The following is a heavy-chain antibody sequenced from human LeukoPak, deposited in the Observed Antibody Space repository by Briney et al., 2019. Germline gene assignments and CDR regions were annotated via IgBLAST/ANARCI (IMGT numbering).Heavy chain of an antibody. J-gene: IGHJ6*03. CDR3: ATSEAVYYMDV. CDR1: GGTFSSYA. CDR2: IIPIFGTA. V-gene: IGHV1-69*05. Sequence: ASVKVSCKASGGTFSSYAISWVRQAPGQGLEWVGGIIPIFGTANYAQKFQGRVTITTDESTSTAYMELSSLRSEDTAVYYCATSEAVYYMDVWGKGTTVTVSS.